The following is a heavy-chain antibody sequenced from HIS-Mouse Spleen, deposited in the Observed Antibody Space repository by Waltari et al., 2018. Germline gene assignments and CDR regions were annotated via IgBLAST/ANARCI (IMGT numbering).Heavy chain of an antibody. CDR3: AKDKHHAFDY. CDR1: GWTFSSYG. Sequence: QVQLVESGGGVVQPGRALRLSCDAAGWTFSSYGMHWGRQAPGKGLEWVAVISYDGSNKYYADSMKGRFSISRDNSKNTLYLQMNSLRAEDTAVYYCAKDKHHAFDYWGQGTLVTVSS. V-gene: IGHV3-30*18. J-gene: IGHJ4*02. CDR2: ISYDGSNK.